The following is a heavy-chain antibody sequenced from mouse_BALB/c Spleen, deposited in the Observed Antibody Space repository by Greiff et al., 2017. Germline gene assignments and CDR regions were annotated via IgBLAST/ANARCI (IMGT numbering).Heavy chain of an antibody. V-gene: IGHV14-3*02. J-gene: IGHJ4*01. Sequence: VQLQQSGAELVKPGASVKLSCTASGFNIKDTYMHWVKQRPEQGLEWIGRIDPANGNTKYDPKFQGKATITADTSSNTAYLQLSSLTSEDTAVYYCAYYNGYGAMDYWGQGTSVTVSS. CDR2: IDPANGNT. D-gene: IGHD1-2*01. CDR1: GFNIKDTY. CDR3: AYYNGYGAMDY.